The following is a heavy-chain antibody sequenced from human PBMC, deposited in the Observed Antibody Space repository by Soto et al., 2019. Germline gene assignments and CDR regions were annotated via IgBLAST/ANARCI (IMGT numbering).Heavy chain of an antibody. Sequence: SATLSHSCNVSYGSISSGAYYWSWILQPTGQGVEWIGYIYYSGSTYYNPSLKSRVTISVDTSKNQFSLKLSSVTAADTAVYYCAGSTYYYDSSGYYYGYYFDYWGQGTLVTGSS. D-gene: IGHD3-22*01. CDR3: AGSTYYYDSSGYYYGYYFDY. V-gene: IGHV4-30-4*01. CDR2: IYYSGST. CDR1: YGSISSGAYY. J-gene: IGHJ4*02.